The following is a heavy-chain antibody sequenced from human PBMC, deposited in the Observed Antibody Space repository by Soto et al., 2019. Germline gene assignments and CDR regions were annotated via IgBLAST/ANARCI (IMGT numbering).Heavy chain of an antibody. CDR2: IIPIVGTA. CDR3: ARDPQPQRDQDNWFDP. D-gene: IGHD2-2*01. V-gene: IGHV1-69*01. Sequence: QVQLVQSGAEVKKPGSSVKVSCKASGGTFSSYAISWVRQAPGQGLEWMGGIIPIVGTANYAQKFQGRVTITEDESTSTAYMELSSLRSEDTAVYYCARDPQPQRDQDNWFDPWGQGTLVTVSS. J-gene: IGHJ5*02. CDR1: GGTFSSYA.